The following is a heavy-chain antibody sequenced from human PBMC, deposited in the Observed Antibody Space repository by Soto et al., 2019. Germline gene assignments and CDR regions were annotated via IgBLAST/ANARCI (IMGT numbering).Heavy chain of an antibody. J-gene: IGHJ3*02. CDR2: IYPGDSAT. CDR1: EYSFSSFW. Sequence: EVQLVQSGAEVKKSGESLTISCKGSEYSFSSFWIAWVRHMPGKGLEWMGIIYPGDSATRYGPSFQGQVSISADKSIGTAYLQWSSLKASDTAMYFCARQRGRVATFDIWGQGTMVTVSS. D-gene: IGHD2-15*01. CDR3: ARQRGRVATFDI. V-gene: IGHV5-51*01.